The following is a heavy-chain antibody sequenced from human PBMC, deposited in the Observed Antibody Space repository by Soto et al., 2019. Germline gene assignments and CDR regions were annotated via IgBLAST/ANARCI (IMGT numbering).Heavy chain of an antibody. CDR2: ISGSGGST. D-gene: IGHD2-15*01. Sequence: EVQLLESGGGLVQPGGSLRLSCAASGFTFSSYAMSWVRQAPGKGLEWVSAISGSGGSTYYADSVKGRFTISRDNSKNTLYLQMNSLRAEDTAVYYCAKVGGAYCSGGSCYSDTWFDPWGQGTLVTVSS. J-gene: IGHJ5*02. CDR1: GFTFSSYA. CDR3: AKVGGAYCSGGSCYSDTWFDP. V-gene: IGHV3-23*01.